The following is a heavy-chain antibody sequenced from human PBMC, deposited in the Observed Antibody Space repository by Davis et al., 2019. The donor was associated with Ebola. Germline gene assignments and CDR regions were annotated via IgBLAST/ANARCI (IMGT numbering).Heavy chain of an antibody. Sequence: GESLKISCAASGFTFSSYAMSWVRQAPGQGLEWVSSISGSGGSPYYADSVKGRFSISRDNSKNTLYLHVNSLRVGDTAVYYCAMDPNGDFIGALGYWGQGTLVTVSS. CDR2: ISGSGGSP. J-gene: IGHJ4*02. D-gene: IGHD4-17*01. CDR1: GFTFSSYA. V-gene: IGHV3-23*01. CDR3: AMDPNGDFIGALGY.